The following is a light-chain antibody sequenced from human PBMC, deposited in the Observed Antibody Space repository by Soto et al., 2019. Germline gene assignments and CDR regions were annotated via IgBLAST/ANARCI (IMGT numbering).Light chain of an antibody. CDR3: QQRHSWPRT. Sequence: EIVLTQSPATLSLSPGERATLSCRVSQSVGTYLDWYQQRPGQTPRLLIYAASNRATGIPARFSGSGSGTDFTLTISSLEAEDFAVYYCQQRHSWPRTFGQGTKLEIK. J-gene: IGKJ2*01. CDR1: QSVGTY. CDR2: AAS. V-gene: IGKV3-11*01.